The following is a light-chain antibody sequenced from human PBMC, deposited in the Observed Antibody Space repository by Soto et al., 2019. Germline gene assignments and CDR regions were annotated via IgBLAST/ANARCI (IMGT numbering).Light chain of an antibody. J-gene: IGKJ1*01. CDR1: QSISRY. Sequence: DIQMTQSPSSLSASFGERITFTFRASQSISRYLNWYQHKPGKAPKLLINAASSLERGVPSRFSGGGSGTDFTLTISSLQPDDFATYYCQEYNSYSTFGQGTKVDIK. CDR2: AAS. CDR3: QEYNSYST. V-gene: IGKV1-5*01.